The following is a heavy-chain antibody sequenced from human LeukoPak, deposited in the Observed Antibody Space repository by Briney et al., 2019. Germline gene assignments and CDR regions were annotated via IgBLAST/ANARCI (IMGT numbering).Heavy chain of an antibody. CDR2: INHSGST. CDR1: GGSISSSSYY. J-gene: IGHJ4*02. Sequence: SETLSLTCTVSGGSISSSSYYWGWIRQPPGKGLEWIGEINHSGSTNYNPSLKSRVTISVDTSKNQFSLKLSSVTAADTAVYYCARGHVRTYYYDSSGYYFGYWGQGTLVTVSS. V-gene: IGHV4-39*07. CDR3: ARGHVRTYYYDSSGYYFGY. D-gene: IGHD3-22*01.